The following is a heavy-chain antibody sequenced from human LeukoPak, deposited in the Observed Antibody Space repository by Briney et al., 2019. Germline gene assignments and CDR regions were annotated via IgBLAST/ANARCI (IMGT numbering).Heavy chain of an antibody. D-gene: IGHD6-13*01. Sequence: GGSPRLSCAASGFTFSSYAMSWVRQAPGKGLEWVSAISGSGGSTYYADSVKGRFTISRDNSKNTLYLQMNSLRAEDTAIYYCAREFRIAAAGTRDAFDIWGQGTMVTVSS. V-gene: IGHV3-23*01. CDR3: AREFRIAAAGTRDAFDI. CDR1: GFTFSSYA. J-gene: IGHJ3*02. CDR2: ISGSGGST.